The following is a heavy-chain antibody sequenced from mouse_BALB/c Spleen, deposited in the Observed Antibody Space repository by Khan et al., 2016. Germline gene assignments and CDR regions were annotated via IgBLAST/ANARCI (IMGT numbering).Heavy chain of an antibody. CDR1: GYSITSDYA. J-gene: IGHJ3*01. Sequence: EVQLQESGPGLVKPSQSLSLTCTVTGYSITSDYAWNWLRQFPGNKLEWMVYISYSGSTCNNPSINSRISITRNSTKHQFFLQLNSVTTEDAATYYCARGDGYRGFAYWGKGTLVTVSA. CDR2: ISYSGST. D-gene: IGHD2-3*01. CDR3: ARGDGYRGFAY. V-gene: IGHV3-2*02.